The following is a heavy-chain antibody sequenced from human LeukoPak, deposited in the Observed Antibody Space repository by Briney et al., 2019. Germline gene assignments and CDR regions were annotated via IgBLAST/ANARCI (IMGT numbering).Heavy chain of an antibody. CDR1: GGAISSYY. CDR3: ARAGIAAAEVDY. CDR2: IYYSGST. V-gene: IGHV4-59*01. J-gene: IGHJ4*02. Sequence: SETLSLTCIVSGGAISSYYWSWIRQPPGKGLEWIGYIYYSGSTNYNPSLKSRVTISVDTSKNQFSLKLSSVTAADTAVYYCARAGIAAAEVDYWGQGTLVTVSS. D-gene: IGHD6-13*01.